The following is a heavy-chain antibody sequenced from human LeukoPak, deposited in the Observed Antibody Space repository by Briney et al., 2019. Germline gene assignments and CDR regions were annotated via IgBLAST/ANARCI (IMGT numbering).Heavy chain of an antibody. D-gene: IGHD6-19*01. CDR3: AREASGSSGWQTTLYCFDY. CDR2: INPSGGST. V-gene: IGHV1-46*01. J-gene: IGHJ4*02. CDR1: GYTFASYY. Sequence: ASVKVSCKASGYTFASYYMHWVRQAPGQGLEWMGIINPSGGSTSYAQKFQGRVTMTRDTSTSTVYMELSSLRSEDTAVYYCAREASGSSGWQTTLYCFDYWGQGTLVTVSS.